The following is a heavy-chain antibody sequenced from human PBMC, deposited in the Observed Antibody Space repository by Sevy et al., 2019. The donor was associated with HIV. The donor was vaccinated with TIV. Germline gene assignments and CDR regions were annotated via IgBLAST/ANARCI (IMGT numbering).Heavy chain of an antibody. D-gene: IGHD6-19*01. J-gene: IGHJ6*02. CDR3: ARTPYSSGPPYYGMDV. Sequence: SETLSLTCTVSGGSISSYYWSWIRQPPGKGLEWIGYIYYSGSTNYNPSLKSRVTISVDTSKNQFSLKLSSVTAADTAVYYCARTPYSSGPPYYGMDVWGQGTTVTVSS. CDR2: IYYSGST. V-gene: IGHV4-59*01. CDR1: GGSISSYY.